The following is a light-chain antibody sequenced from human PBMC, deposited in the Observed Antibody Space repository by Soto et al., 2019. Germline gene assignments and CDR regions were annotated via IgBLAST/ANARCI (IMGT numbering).Light chain of an antibody. CDR1: QSISSSC. J-gene: IGKJ3*01. V-gene: IGKV3-20*01. CDR2: GAS. CDR3: QQYGSSPLFT. Sequence: EIVLTQSPGTLSLSPGERATLSCRASQSISSSCLAWYQQKPGQAPRLLIYGASSRATGIPDRFSGSGSGTDFTLTISRLEAEDFAVYYCQQYGSSPLFTFGPGTKVDIK.